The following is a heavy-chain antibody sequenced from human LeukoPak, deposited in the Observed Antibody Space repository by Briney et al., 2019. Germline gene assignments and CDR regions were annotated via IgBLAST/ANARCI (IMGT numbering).Heavy chain of an antibody. D-gene: IGHD1-26*01. J-gene: IGHJ4*02. CDR3: AKARGRYGGGVFDY. V-gene: IGHV3-30*18. CDR2: ISYDGSNK. Sequence: GGSLRLSCAASGFTFSSYGMHWVRQAPGKGLEWVPVISYDGSNKYYADSVKGRFTISRDNSKNTLYLQMNSLRAEDTAGYCCAKARGRYGGGVFDYWGQGTLVTVSS. CDR1: GFTFSSYG.